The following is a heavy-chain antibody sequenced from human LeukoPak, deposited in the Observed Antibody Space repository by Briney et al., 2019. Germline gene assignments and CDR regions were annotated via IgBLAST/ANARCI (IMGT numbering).Heavy chain of an antibody. CDR1: GFTFSTYA. CDR2: ISFDGGNK. CDR3: ARDGIAVAGTFDY. V-gene: IGHV3-30*04. Sequence: PGGSLRLSCAASGFTFSTYAMHWVRQAPGKGLEWVAVISFDGGNKYYADSVKGRFTISRDNSKNTLYLQMNSLRAEDTAVYYCARDGIAVAGTFDYWGQGTLVTVSS. J-gene: IGHJ4*02. D-gene: IGHD6-19*01.